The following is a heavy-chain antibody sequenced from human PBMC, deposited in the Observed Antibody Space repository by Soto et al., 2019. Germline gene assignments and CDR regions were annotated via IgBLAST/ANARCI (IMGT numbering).Heavy chain of an antibody. CDR2: ISYDGSNK. J-gene: IGHJ4*02. V-gene: IGHV3-30-3*01. CDR1: GFTFSSYA. D-gene: IGHD5-18*01. Sequence: QVQLVESGGGVVQPGRSLRLSCAASGFTFSSYAMHWVRQAPGKGLEWVAVISYDGSNKYYADSVKGRFTICRDNSKNTRYLQMNSMRAKDTAVYYCLRDNGYSYGYAFDYWGQGTLVTVSS. CDR3: LRDNGYSYGYAFDY.